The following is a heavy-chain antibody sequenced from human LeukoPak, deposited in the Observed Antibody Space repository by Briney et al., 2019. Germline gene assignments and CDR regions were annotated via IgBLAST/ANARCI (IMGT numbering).Heavy chain of an antibody. CDR1: GGSISSGGYS. V-gene: IGHV4-30-2*01. CDR3: ARGEMATMSAFDY. J-gene: IGHJ4*02. CDR2: IYHSGST. Sequence: SETLSLTCAVSGGSISSGGYSWSWIRQPPGKGLEWIGYIYHSGSTYYNPSLKSRVTISVDRSKNQFSLKLSSVTAADTAVYYCARGEMATMSAFDYWGQGTLVTVSS. D-gene: IGHD5-24*01.